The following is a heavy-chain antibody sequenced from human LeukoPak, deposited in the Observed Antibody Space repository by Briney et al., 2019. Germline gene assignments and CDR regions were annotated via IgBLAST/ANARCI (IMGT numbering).Heavy chain of an antibody. Sequence: RGASVKVSCKASGYTFTSYGISWVRQAPGQGLEWMGWISAYNGHTNYAQKLQGRVTMTTDTSTSTAYMELRSLRSDDTADYYCARGGRWELPRPYAFDIWGQGTMVTVSS. CDR2: ISAYNGHT. CDR1: GYTFTSYG. CDR3: ARGGRWELPRPYAFDI. J-gene: IGHJ3*02. V-gene: IGHV1-18*01. D-gene: IGHD1-26*01.